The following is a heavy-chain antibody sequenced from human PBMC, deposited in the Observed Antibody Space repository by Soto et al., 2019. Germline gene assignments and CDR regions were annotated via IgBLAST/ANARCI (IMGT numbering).Heavy chain of an antibody. CDR3: AVTGVVIHDTWFDP. Sequence: ASETLSLTCSVSGGSISSGSYYWAWLRQPPGKGLEWIGSIYYTGRTYHNSSLKSRVIISVDTSKNQFSLKLSSVTAADTAVYYCAVTGVVIHDTWFDPWGQGTLVTVSS. CDR1: GGSISSGSYY. CDR2: IYYTGRT. D-gene: IGHD3-3*01. J-gene: IGHJ5*02. V-gene: IGHV4-39*01.